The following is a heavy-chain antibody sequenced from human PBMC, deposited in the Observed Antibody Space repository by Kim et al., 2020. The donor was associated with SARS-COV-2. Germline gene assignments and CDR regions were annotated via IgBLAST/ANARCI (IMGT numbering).Heavy chain of an antibody. V-gene: IGHV1-69*04. CDR3: ARGDTAMVRGWFDP. J-gene: IGHJ5*02. Sequence: AQKYQGQVSITADKSTSTAYMELSSLRSEDTAVYYCARGDTAMVRGWFDPWGQGTLVTVSS. D-gene: IGHD5-18*01.